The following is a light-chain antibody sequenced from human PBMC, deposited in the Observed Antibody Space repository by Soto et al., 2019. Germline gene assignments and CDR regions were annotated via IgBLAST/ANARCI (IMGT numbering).Light chain of an antibody. CDR2: GVS. CDR1: SSDIGAYNF. J-gene: IGLJ2*01. Sequence: QSVLTQPPSASGSPGQSVSISCTGTSSDIGAYNFVSWYQQHPGKAPRLMIYGVSKRPSGVPDRFSGSKSGNTASLTVSGLQAEDEADYSCSSYAGSNNYVVFGGGTKLTVL. CDR3: SSYAGSNNYVV. V-gene: IGLV2-8*01.